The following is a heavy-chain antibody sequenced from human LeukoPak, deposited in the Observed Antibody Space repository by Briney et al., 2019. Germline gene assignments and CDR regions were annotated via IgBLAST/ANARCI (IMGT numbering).Heavy chain of an antibody. CDR3: CSNILTGYPY. CDR2: INHSGST. Sequence: SETLSLACAVYGGSFGGYYWSWIRQPPGKGLEWIGEINHSGSTNYNPSLKSRVTISVDTSKNQFSLKLSSVTAADTAVYYCCSNILTGYPYWGQGTLVTVSS. CDR1: GGSFGGYY. J-gene: IGHJ4*02. V-gene: IGHV4-34*01. D-gene: IGHD3-9*01.